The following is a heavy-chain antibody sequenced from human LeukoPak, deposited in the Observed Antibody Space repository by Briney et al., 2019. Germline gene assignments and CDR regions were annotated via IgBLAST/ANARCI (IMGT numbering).Heavy chain of an antibody. Sequence: GGSLRLSCAASGFTFSGYALHWVRQAPGKGLEWVAVISCDGSNKYYADSVKGRFTISRDNSKNTLYLQMNSLRAEDTAVYYCARDAVWSGYYRYYGMDVWGQGTTVTVSS. CDR1: GFTFSGYA. J-gene: IGHJ6*02. V-gene: IGHV3-30-3*01. D-gene: IGHD3-3*01. CDR2: ISCDGSNK. CDR3: ARDAVWSGYYRYYGMDV.